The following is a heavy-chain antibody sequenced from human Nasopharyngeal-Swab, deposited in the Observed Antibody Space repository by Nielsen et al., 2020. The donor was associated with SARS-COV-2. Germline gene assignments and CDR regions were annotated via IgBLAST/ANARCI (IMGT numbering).Heavy chain of an antibody. CDR2: INPSGGST. V-gene: IGHV1-46*01. J-gene: IGHJ4*02. Sequence: WVRQAPGQGLEWMGIINPSGGSTSYAQKLQGRVTMTTDTSTSTAYMELRSLRSDDTAVYYCAMVVAGTIDYWGQGTLVTVSS. D-gene: IGHD6-19*01. CDR3: AMVVAGTIDY.